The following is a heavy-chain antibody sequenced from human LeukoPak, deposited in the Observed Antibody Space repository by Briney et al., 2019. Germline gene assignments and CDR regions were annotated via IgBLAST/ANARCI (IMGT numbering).Heavy chain of an antibody. CDR3: ARVDFYGDYEESDY. CDR2: MNPNSGNT. CDR1: GYTFTSYD. J-gene: IGHJ4*02. D-gene: IGHD4-17*01. V-gene: IGHV1-8*01. Sequence: ASVKVSCKASGYTFTSYDINWVRQATGQGLEWMGWMNPNSGNTGYAQKFQGRVTMTRNTSINTAYMELSSLRSEDTAVYYCARVDFYGDYEESDYWGQGTLVTVSS.